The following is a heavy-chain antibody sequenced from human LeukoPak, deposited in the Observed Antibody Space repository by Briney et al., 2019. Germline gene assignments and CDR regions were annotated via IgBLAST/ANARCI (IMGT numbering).Heavy chain of an antibody. D-gene: IGHD2-2*01. Sequence: PSETLSLTCTVSGGSISSYYWSWIRQPPGKGLEWIGYIYYSGSTNYNPSLKSRVTISVDTSKNQFSLKLSSVTAADTAVYYCARGYCSSSSCYRYAIDIWGQGTMVTVSS. V-gene: IGHV4-59*01. CDR3: ARGYCSSSSCYRYAIDI. CDR2: IYYSGST. J-gene: IGHJ3*02. CDR1: GGSISSYY.